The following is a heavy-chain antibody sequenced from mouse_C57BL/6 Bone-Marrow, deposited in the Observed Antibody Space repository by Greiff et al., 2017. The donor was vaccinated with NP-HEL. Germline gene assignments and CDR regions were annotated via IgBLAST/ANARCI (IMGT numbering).Heavy chain of an antibody. Sequence: VKVVESGPGLVQPSQSLSITCTVSGFSLTSYGVHWVRQSPGKGLEWLGVIWSGGSTDYNAAFISRLSISKDNSKSQVFFKMNSLQAYDTAIYYGARNRYGNYVGYFDYWGQGTTLTVSS. CDR3: ARNRYGNYVGYFDY. CDR1: GFSLTSYG. D-gene: IGHD2-1*01. J-gene: IGHJ2*01. V-gene: IGHV2-2*01. CDR2: IWSGGST.